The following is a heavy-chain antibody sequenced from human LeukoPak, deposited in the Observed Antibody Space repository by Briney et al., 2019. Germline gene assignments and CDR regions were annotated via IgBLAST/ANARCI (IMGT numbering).Heavy chain of an antibody. D-gene: IGHD5-12*01. J-gene: IGHJ6*04. Sequence: PSETLSLTCTLSGGSFSSYYWSWIRQPPGKGLEWIGYIYYSGSTNYNPSLKSRVTISVDTSKNQFSLKLSSVTATDTAVYYCARAGYSGSDFSVWGEGSTVTVSS. V-gene: IGHV4-59*01. CDR1: GGSFSSYY. CDR3: ARAGYSGSDFSV. CDR2: IYYSGST.